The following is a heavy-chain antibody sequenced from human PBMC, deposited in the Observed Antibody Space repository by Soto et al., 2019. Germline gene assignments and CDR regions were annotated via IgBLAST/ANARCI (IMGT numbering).Heavy chain of an antibody. J-gene: IGHJ4*02. CDR2: ISSATNYI. V-gene: IGHV3-21*01. Sequence: EAQLVESGGGLVKPGESLRISCAASGFTFTRYSMNWVRQAPGKGLEWVSSISSATNYIYYGDSMKGRFTITRDNAKKSLYLEMNSLRAEDTAVYYGARESEDLTSNFDYWCPGTLGSVSS. CDR1: GFTFTRYS. CDR3: ARESEDLTSNFDY.